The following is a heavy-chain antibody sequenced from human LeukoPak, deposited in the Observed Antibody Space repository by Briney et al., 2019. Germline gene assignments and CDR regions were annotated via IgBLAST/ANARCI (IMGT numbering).Heavy chain of an antibody. D-gene: IGHD2-15*01. V-gene: IGHV3-7*01. Sequence: SGGSLRLSCAASGFTFSSYWMSWIRQAPGRGPEWVANIKQDGSEKYYADSVEGRFTISRDNAKNSLYLQMNSLRVEDTAMYYCAADSGGSRYWGQGTLATVSS. CDR3: AADSGGSRY. CDR1: GFTFSSYW. J-gene: IGHJ4*02. CDR2: IKQDGSEK.